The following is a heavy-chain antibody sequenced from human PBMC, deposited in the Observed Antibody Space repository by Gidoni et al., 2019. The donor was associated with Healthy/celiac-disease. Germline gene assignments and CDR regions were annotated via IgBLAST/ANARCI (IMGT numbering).Heavy chain of an antibody. CDR1: GFTFDDYA. CDR2: ISWNSGSI. Sequence: EVQLVESGGGLVQPGRSLSLSCDASGFTFDDYAMHWVRQAPGKGLEWVSGISWNSGSIGYADSVKGRFTISRDNAKNSLYLQMNSLRAEDTALYYCAKELYGDYDEGLDYWGQGTLVTVSS. CDR3: AKELYGDYDEGLDY. J-gene: IGHJ4*02. D-gene: IGHD4-17*01. V-gene: IGHV3-9*01.